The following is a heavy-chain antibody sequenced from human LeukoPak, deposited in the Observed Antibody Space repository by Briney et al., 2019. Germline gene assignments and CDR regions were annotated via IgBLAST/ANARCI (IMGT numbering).Heavy chain of an antibody. V-gene: IGHV3-9*01. CDR1: GFTFDDYA. D-gene: IGHD3-22*01. J-gene: IGHJ4*02. CDR2: ISWASGSI. CDR3: AKGSSGYYLNYFDY. Sequence: GGSLRLSCAASGFTFDDYAMHWVRQAPGKGLEWVSGISWASGSIGYADSVKGRFTISRDNAKNSLYLQMNSLRAEDTALYYCAKGSSGYYLNYFDYWGQGTLVTVSS.